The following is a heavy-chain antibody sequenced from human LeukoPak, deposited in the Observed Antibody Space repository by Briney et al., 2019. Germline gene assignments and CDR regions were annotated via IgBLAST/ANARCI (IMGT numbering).Heavy chain of an antibody. CDR1: GGSISRSDYY. J-gene: IGHJ4*02. Sequence: SETLSLTCSVSGGSISRSDYYWSWIRQPPGKGLEWIGYIYYSGITYYNPSLKSRVTISVDTSKNQFSLKLSSVTAADTGVYYCARSRIQLWNSPFDYWGQGTLVTASS. V-gene: IGHV4-30-4*01. D-gene: IGHD5-18*01. CDR2: IYYSGIT. CDR3: ARSRIQLWNSPFDY.